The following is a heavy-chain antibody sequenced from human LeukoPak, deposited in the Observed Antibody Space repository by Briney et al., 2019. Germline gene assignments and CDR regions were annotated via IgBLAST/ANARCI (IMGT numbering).Heavy chain of an antibody. Sequence: SETLSLTCTVSGGSINYYSWSWIRQPPGKGLEYIGYIYSSGSTNYKPSLKRLVTMSVDTSKNQFSLKLSSVTAADTAVYYCARDSRYSDTRGYYYSHYYMDVWGKGTTVAVSS. CDR3: ARDSRYSDTRGYYYSHYYMDV. CDR2: IYSSGST. D-gene: IGHD3-22*01. CDR1: GGSINYYS. J-gene: IGHJ6*03. V-gene: IGHV4-59*01.